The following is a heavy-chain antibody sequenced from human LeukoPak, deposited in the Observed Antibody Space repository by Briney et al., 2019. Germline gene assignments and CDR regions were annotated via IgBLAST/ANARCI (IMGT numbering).Heavy chain of an antibody. CDR3: TRGRIAAAGTIIY. Sequence: GGSLRLSCTASGLTFGDYAMSWFRQAPGKGLEWVGFIRSKAYGGTTEYAASVKGRFTISRDDSKSIAYLQMNSLKTEDTAVYYCTRGRIAAAGTIIYWGQGTLVTVSS. D-gene: IGHD6-13*01. V-gene: IGHV3-49*03. CDR1: GLTFGDYA. CDR2: IRSKAYGGTT. J-gene: IGHJ4*02.